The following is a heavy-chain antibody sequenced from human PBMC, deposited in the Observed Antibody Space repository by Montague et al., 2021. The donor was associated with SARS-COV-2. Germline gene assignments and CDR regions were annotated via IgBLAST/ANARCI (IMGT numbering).Heavy chain of an antibody. CDR1: GGSFGGYY. CDR3: ARVRAVPAAMRIFTLGRSYYGMDV. J-gene: IGHJ6*02. Sequence: SETLSLTCAVYGGSFGGYYWSWIRQPPGKGLEWIGEVNHSGSTNYNPSLKSRVTISVDTSKSQFSLNMSSVTAADTAVYYCARVRAVPAAMRIFTLGRSYYGMDVWGQGTTVTVSS. V-gene: IGHV4-34*01. D-gene: IGHD2-2*01. CDR2: VNHSGST.